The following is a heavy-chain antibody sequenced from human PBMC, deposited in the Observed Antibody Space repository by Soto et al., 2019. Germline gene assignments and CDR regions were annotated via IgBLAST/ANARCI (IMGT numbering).Heavy chain of an antibody. CDR3: ARDRYPIYGDYVGGYYYYGMDV. Sequence: ASVKVSCKASGYTFTSYGISWVRQAPGQGLEWMGWISAYNGNTNYAQKLQGRVTMTTDTSTSTAYMELRSLRSDDTAVYYCARDRYPIYGDYVGGYYYYGMDVWSQGTTVTVSS. CDR2: ISAYNGNT. J-gene: IGHJ6*02. V-gene: IGHV1-18*04. CDR1: GYTFTSYG. D-gene: IGHD4-17*01.